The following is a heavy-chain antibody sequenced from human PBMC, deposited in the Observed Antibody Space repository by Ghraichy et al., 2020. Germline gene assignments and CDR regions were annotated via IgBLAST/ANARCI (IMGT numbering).Heavy chain of an antibody. CDR1: GFTFSSYS. Sequence: GGSLRLSCAASGFTFSSYSMNWVRQAPGKGMEWVSYISSSSSTIYYADSVKDRLTISRDNAKNALYLQMNSLRAEDTAVYYCARGRKYFDLWGRGTLVTVSS. V-gene: IGHV3-48*01. CDR3: ARGRKYFDL. D-gene: IGHD1-14*01. J-gene: IGHJ2*01. CDR2: ISSSSSTI.